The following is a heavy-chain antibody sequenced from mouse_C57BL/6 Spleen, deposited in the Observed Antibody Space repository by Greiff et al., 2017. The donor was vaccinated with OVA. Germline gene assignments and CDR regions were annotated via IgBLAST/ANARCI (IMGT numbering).Heavy chain of an antibody. CDR1: GYTFTSYW. CDR3: ARGGEGGRDY. J-gene: IGHJ2*01. CDR2: IYPSDSET. Sequence: QVQLQQPGAELVRPGSSVKLSCKASGYTFTSYWMDWVKQRPGQGLEWIGNIYPSDSETHYNQKFKDKATLTVDKSSSTAYMQLSSLTSEASAVYYVARGGEGGRDYWGQGTTLTVSS. V-gene: IGHV1-61*01.